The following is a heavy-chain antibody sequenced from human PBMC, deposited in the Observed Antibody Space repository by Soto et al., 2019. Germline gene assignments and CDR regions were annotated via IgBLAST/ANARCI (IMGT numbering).Heavy chain of an antibody. Sequence: GGSLRLSCAASGFTFSNYAMSWVRQAPGKGLGWVSTINTSGGNTYFADSVKGRFTISGDNSKNTLYLQMNSLRDEDTAIYYCANRGKYYFDYWGQGILVTVSS. CDR3: ANRGKYYFDY. V-gene: IGHV3-23*01. CDR2: INTSGGNT. J-gene: IGHJ4*02. CDR1: GFTFSNYA.